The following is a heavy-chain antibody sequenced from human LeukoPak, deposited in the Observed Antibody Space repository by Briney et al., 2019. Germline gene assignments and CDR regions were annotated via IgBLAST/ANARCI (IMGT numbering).Heavy chain of an antibody. V-gene: IGHV4-59*01. Sequence: PSETLSLTCTVSGGSISSYYWSWIRQPPGKGLEWIGYIYYSGSTNYSPSLKSRVTISVDTSKNQFSLKLSSVTAADTAVYYCARLKRAGGWSYLDYWGQGTLVTVSS. CDR3: ARLKRAGGWSYLDY. D-gene: IGHD6-19*01. CDR1: GGSISSYY. J-gene: IGHJ4*02. CDR2: IYYSGST.